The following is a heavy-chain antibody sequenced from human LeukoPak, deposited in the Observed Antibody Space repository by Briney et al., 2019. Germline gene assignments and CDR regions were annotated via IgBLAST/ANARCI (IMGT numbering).Heavy chain of an antibody. D-gene: IGHD5-18*01. J-gene: IGHJ4*02. Sequence: SETLSLTCTVSGGSISSYYWSWIRQPPGKGLEWIGYIYYSGSTYYNPSLKSRVTISVDTSKNQFSLKLSSVTAADTAVYYCARVDTAMVTFDYWGQGTLVTVSS. CDR1: GGSISSYY. V-gene: IGHV4-59*12. CDR2: IYYSGST. CDR3: ARVDTAMVTFDY.